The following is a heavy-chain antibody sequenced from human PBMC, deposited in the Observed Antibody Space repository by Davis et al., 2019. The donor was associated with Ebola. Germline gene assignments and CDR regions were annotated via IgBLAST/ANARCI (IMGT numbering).Heavy chain of an antibody. J-gene: IGHJ4*02. CDR2: IYYSGST. Sequence: SETLSLTCTVSGGSISSYYWGWIRQPPGKGLEWIGSIYYSGSTYYNPSLKSRVTISVDTSKNQFPLKLSSVTAADTAVYYCARVDYYGSGSFDYWGQGTLVTVSS. CDR3: ARVDYYGSGSFDY. CDR1: GGSISSYY. V-gene: IGHV4-39*01. D-gene: IGHD3-10*01.